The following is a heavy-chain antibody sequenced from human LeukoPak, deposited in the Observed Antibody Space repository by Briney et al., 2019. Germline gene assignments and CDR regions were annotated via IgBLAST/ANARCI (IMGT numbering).Heavy chain of an antibody. V-gene: IGHV4-34*01. D-gene: IGHD6-13*01. J-gene: IGHJ4*02. CDR2: INHSGST. CDR1: GGSFSGYY. Sequence: SETLSLTCAVYGGSFSGYYWSWIRQPPGKGLEWIGEINHSGSTNYNPSLKSRVTIPVDTSKKQFSLKLSSVTAADTAVYYCARGVLGPGCSSSWHDYWGQGTLVTVSS. CDR3: ARGVLGPGCSSSWHDY.